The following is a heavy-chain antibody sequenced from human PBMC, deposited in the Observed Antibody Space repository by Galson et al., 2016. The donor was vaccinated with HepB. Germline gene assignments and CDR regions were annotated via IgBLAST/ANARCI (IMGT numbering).Heavy chain of an antibody. J-gene: IGHJ4*02. CDR2: ITGGAGTT. D-gene: IGHD1-26*01. Sequence: LRLSCAASDFSFRSYAMAWVRQAPGKGLEWVSTITGGAGTTFYADSVKGRFSISRDNSKNTLHLQITGLRAEDTAVYYCARAAGGVMGAYYFDYWGQGALVTVSS. V-gene: IGHV3-23*01. CDR3: ARAAGGVMGAYYFDY. CDR1: DFSFRSYA.